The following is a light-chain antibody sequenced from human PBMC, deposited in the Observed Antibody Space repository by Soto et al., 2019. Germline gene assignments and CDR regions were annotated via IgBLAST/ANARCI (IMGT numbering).Light chain of an antibody. CDR1: QSLLHSNGYNY. CDR2: LGS. J-gene: IGKJ4*01. Sequence: DVVMTQSPLSLPVTPGEPASISCKSSQSLLHSNGYNYLDWYLQKPGQSPQLLIYLGSNRASGVPDRFSGSGSGTDFTLKISRVEAEDFGAYYCIQTLQTPLTFGGGTKVDIK. CDR3: IQTLQTPLT. V-gene: IGKV2-28*01.